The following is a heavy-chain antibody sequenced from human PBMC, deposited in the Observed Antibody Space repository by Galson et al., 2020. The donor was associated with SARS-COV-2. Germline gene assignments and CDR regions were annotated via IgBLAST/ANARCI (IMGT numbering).Heavy chain of an antibody. V-gene: IGHV2-5*01. CDR1: GFSLSTSGMG. D-gene: IGHD3-22*01. CDR3: AHRTNYCVSSGYKAVVFDY. J-gene: IGHJ4*02. Sequence: SGPTLVKPTQNLTLTCTFSGFSLSTSGMGVGWIRQPPGKALEWLALIYWNDDKCYSPSLKSRLTITRDTSKNQVVLTMTNMDPVDTGTYYCAHRTNYCVSSGYKAVVFDYGGQGTLVTVSS. CDR2: IYWNDDK.